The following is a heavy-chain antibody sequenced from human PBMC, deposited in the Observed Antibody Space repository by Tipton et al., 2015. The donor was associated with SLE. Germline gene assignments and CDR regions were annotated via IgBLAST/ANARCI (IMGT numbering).Heavy chain of an antibody. V-gene: IGHV3-7*01. CDR2: IKQDGSEK. D-gene: IGHD4-17*01. CDR3: ARGAPTGPVLYYYYMDV. Sequence: SLRLSCAASGFTFSSYWMSWVRQAPGKGLEWVANIKQDGSEKYYVDSVKGRFTISRDNAKNSLYLQMNSLRAEDTAVYYCARGAPTGPVLYYYYMDVWGKGTTVTVSS. J-gene: IGHJ6*03. CDR1: GFTFSSYW.